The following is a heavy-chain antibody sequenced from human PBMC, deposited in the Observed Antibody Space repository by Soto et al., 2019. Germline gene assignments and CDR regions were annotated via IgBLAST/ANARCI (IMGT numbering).Heavy chain of an antibody. CDR3: AKTGDREWLVDFDY. CDR1: GFTFSSYA. V-gene: IGHV3-23*01. CDR2: ISGSGGST. Sequence: GGSLRLSCAASGFTFSSYAMIWVRQAPGKGLEWVSAISGSGGSTYYADSVKGRFTISRDNSKNTLYLQMNSLRAEDTAVYYCAKTGDREWLVDFDYWGQGTLVTVSS. J-gene: IGHJ4*02. D-gene: IGHD6-19*01.